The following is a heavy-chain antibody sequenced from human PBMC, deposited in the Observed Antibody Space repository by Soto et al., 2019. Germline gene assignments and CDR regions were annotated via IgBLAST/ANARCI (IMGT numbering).Heavy chain of an antibody. Sequence: ASVKVSCKASGYTFTGYYMHWVRQAPGQGLEWMGWINPNSGGTNYAQKFQGRVTMTRDTSISTAYMELSRLRSEDTAVYYCARESSGYPYYFDYWGQGTLVTVSS. J-gene: IGHJ4*02. D-gene: IGHD3-22*01. V-gene: IGHV1-2*02. CDR3: ARESSGYPYYFDY. CDR2: INPNSGGT. CDR1: GYTFTGYY.